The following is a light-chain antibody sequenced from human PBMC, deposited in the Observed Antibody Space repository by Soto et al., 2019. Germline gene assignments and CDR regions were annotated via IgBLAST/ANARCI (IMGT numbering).Light chain of an antibody. Sequence: YELAQPPSMSVAPGQTARITCGGNNIGSKTVHWYQQRAGQAPVLVVYDDSDRPSGIPERFSGSNSGNTATLTISRVEAGDEADYYCQVWDVSTVHYVFGTGTKVTVL. J-gene: IGLJ1*01. CDR3: QVWDVSTVHYV. V-gene: IGLV3-21*02. CDR2: DDS. CDR1: NIGSKT.